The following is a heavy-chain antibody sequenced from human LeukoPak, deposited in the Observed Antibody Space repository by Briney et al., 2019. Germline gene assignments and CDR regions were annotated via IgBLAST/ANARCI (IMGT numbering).Heavy chain of an antibody. D-gene: IGHD1-26*01. J-gene: IGHJ4*02. CDR1: GFTFGSYA. CDR3: ARGRSGIQYNFDY. V-gene: IGHV4-59*13. CDR2: IYYSGNT. Sequence: GSLRLSCAASGFTFGSYAMNWVRQAPGKGLEWIGYIYYSGNTKYNPSLKSRVTISVDTSKNQFSLKLTSVSAADTAVYYCARGRSGIQYNFDYWGQGTLVTVSS.